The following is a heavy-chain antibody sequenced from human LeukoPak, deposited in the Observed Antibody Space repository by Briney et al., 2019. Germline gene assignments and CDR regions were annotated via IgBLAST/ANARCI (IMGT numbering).Heavy chain of an antibody. CDR1: GFTFSSYS. CDR2: ISSSSGYI. J-gene: IGHJ4*02. Sequence: GGSLRLSCAASGFTFSSYSMNWVRQAPGKGLEWVSSISSSSGYIYYADSVKGRFTISRDNAKNSLYLQMNSLRAEDTAVYYCARDRYSSSCGGDYWGQGTLVTVSS. V-gene: IGHV3-21*01. CDR3: ARDRYSSSCGGDY. D-gene: IGHD6-13*01.